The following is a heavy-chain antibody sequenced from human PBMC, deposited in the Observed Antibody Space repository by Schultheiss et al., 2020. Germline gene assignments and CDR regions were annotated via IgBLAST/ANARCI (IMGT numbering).Heavy chain of an antibody. CDR2: IYYSGST. D-gene: IGHD6-13*01. CDR3: ARVSQIAAALTIDY. J-gene: IGHJ4*02. CDR1: GGSISSYY. V-gene: IGHV4-59*08. Sequence: SETLSLTCTVSGGSISSYYWSWIRQPPGKGLEWIGYIYYSGSTNYNPSLKSRVTISVDTSKNQFSLRLSSVTAADTAVYYCARVSQIAAALTIDYWGQGTLVTVSS.